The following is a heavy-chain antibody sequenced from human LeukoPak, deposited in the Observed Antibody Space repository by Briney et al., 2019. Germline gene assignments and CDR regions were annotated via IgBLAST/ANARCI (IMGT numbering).Heavy chain of an antibody. CDR3: AAHRDDFLTGYFDY. CDR2: ISSSSNYI. D-gene: IGHD3-9*01. CDR1: GFTFSNYN. Sequence: GGSLRLSCAASGFTFSNYNMNWVRQTPGKWLEWVSSISSSSNYIYYADSVKGRFTISRDNARNSLYLQMNSLRAEDTAMYYCAAHRDDFLTGYFDYWGQGTLVTVSS. J-gene: IGHJ4*02. V-gene: IGHV3-21*01.